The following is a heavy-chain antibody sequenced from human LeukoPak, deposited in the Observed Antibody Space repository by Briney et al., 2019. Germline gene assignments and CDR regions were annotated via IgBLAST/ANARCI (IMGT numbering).Heavy chain of an antibody. D-gene: IGHD3-3*01. CDR1: GFTFSSYW. CDR2: INSDGSST. J-gene: IGHJ5*02. V-gene: IGHV3-74*01. Sequence: PGGSLRLSCAASGFTFSSYWMHWVRQAPGKGLVWVSRINSDGSSTSYADSVKGRFTISRDNAKNTLYLQMNSLGAEDTAVYYCARAGRYYDFWSGYHNWFDPWGQGTLVTVSS. CDR3: ARAGRYYDFWSGYHNWFDP.